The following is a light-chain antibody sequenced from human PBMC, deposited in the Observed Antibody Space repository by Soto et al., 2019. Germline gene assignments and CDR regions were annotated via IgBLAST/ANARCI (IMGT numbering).Light chain of an antibody. V-gene: IGKV4-1*01. J-gene: IGKJ1*01. CDR3: QQYYNTPWT. Sequence: DIVMTQSPDSLTVSLGERATINCKSSQRILNRSNNKNYLAWYQQKPRQPPKLLIYWASTRDSGVPDRFSGSGSGTDFTLTISSLQAEDVAVYYCQQYYNTPWTFGQGTKVEIK. CDR2: WAS. CDR1: QRILNRSNNKNY.